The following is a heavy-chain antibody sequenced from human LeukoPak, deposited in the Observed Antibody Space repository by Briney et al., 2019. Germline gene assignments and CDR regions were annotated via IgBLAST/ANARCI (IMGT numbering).Heavy chain of an antibody. D-gene: IGHD3-22*01. Sequence: GGSLRLSCAASGFTFGNFGMHWVRQAPGKGLEWVAFIRYDGGNEYYADSVKGRFTISRDNSKNTLYLRMNSLRAEDTAVYYCAKSILRSGYYYLFDYWGQGTLVTVSS. V-gene: IGHV3-30*02. CDR3: AKSILRSGYYYLFDY. J-gene: IGHJ4*02. CDR2: IRYDGGNE. CDR1: GFTFGNFG.